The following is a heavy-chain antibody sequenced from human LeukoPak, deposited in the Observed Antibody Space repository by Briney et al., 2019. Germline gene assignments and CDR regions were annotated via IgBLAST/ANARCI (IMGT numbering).Heavy chain of an antibody. CDR1: GGSFSGYY. V-gene: IGHV4-34*01. D-gene: IGHD2-21*01. CDR2: INHSGST. CDR3: ATASGILWSFDI. Sequence: SETLSLTCAVYGGSFSGYYWSWIRQPPGKGLEWIGEINHSGSTNYNPSLKSRVTISVDTSKNQFSLKLSSVTAADTAVYYCATASGILWSFDIWGQGTMVTVSS. J-gene: IGHJ3*02.